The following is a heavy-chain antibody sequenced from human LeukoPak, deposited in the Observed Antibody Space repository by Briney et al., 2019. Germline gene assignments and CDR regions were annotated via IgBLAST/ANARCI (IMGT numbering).Heavy chain of an antibody. Sequence: PGGSLRLSCAASGFTFSSYGMHWVRQAPGKGLEWVAAIWYDGSNKYYADSVKGRFTISRDNSKNKLYLQMNSLRAEDTAVYYCARSRGYYYESSGYPDYWGQGTLVTVSS. CDR1: GFTFSSYG. CDR3: ARSRGYYYESSGYPDY. CDR2: IWYDGSNK. V-gene: IGHV3-33*01. J-gene: IGHJ4*02. D-gene: IGHD3-22*01.